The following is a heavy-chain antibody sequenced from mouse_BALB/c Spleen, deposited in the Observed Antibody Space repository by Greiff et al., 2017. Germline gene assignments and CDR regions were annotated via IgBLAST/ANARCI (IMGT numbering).Heavy chain of an antibody. CDR3: ARSDYYGSTHFDY. V-gene: IGHV1-7*01. D-gene: IGHD1-1*01. J-gene: IGHJ2*01. CDR1: GYTFTSYW. CDR2: INPSTGYT. Sequence: QVQLQQSGAELAKPGASVKMSCKASGYTFTSYWMHWVKQRPGQGLEWIGYINPSTGYTEYNQKFKDKATLTADKSSSTAYMQLSSLTSEDSAVYFCARSDYYGSTHFDYWGQGTTLTVSS.